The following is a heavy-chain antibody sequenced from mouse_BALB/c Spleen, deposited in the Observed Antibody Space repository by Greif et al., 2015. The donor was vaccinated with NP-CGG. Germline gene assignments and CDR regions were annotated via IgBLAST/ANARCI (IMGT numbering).Heavy chain of an antibody. D-gene: IGHD2-12*01. J-gene: IGHJ3*01. CDR3: TREYESWFAY. CDR2: ISSGGSYT. Sequence: EVKLVESGRGLVKPGGSLKLSCAASGFTFSSYTMSWVRQTPEKRLEWVATISSGGSYTYYPDSVKGRFTISRDNAKNTLYLQMSSLKSEDTAMYYCTREYESWFAYWGQGTLVTVSA. CDR1: GFTFSSYT. V-gene: IGHV5-6-4*01.